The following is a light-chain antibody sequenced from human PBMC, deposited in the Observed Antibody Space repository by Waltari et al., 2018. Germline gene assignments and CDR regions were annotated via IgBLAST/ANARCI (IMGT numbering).Light chain of an antibody. Sequence: QSALTQPASVSGSPGQSITISCSGTSSDVGGYNHVSWYQHHPGKAPKLMIYEVTYRPSGVSDRFSGSKSGNTASLTISGLQAEDEADYYCSSYTSSSTRVFGGGTKVTVL. V-gene: IGLV2-14*01. J-gene: IGLJ2*01. CDR1: SSDVGGYNH. CDR2: EVT. CDR3: SSYTSSSTRV.